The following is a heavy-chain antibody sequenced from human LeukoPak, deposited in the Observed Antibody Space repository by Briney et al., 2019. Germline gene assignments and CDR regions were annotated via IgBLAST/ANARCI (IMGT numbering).Heavy chain of an antibody. CDR1: GFTFKNYG. D-gene: IGHD5-12*01. J-gene: IGHJ4*02. Sequence: PGGSLRLPCATSGFTFKNYGMHWVRQAPGKGLEWLAFIRYDASRNYSADSVKGRFTISRDNAKNTLYLQMNSLRVEDTAMYYCAKIGGYSGYTIDYWGQGTLVTVSS. CDR2: IRYDASRN. V-gene: IGHV3-30*02. CDR3: AKIGGYSGYTIDY.